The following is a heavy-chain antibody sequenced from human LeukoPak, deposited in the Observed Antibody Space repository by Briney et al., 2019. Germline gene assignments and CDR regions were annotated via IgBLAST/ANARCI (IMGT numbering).Heavy chain of an antibody. CDR2: IYYSGST. CDR1: GGSISSYY. Sequence: SETLSLTCTVSGGSISSYYWSWIRQPPGKGLEWIGYIYYSGSTNYNPSLKSRVTISVDTSKNQFSLKLSSVTAADTAVYYCARSERLRWMVRGVQVDYWGQGTLVTVSS. J-gene: IGHJ4*02. D-gene: IGHD3-10*01. CDR3: ARSERLRWMVRGVQVDY. V-gene: IGHV4-59*01.